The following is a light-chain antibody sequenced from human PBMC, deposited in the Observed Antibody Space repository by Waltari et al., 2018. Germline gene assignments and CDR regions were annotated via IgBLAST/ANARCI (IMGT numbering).Light chain of an antibody. Sequence: QSALPQPASVSGSPGQSITISCSGTSSDVGSYNFVSWYQQHPGKAPKLMIYEGSKRPSGVSNRFSGSKSGNTASLTISGLQAEDEADYYCCSYAGSSTHVVFGGGTKLTVL. CDR3: CSYAGSSTHVV. CDR1: SSDVGSYNF. J-gene: IGLJ2*01. CDR2: EGS. V-gene: IGLV2-23*01.